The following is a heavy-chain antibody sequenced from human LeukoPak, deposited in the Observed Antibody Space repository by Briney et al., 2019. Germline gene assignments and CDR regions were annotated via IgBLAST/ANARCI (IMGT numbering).Heavy chain of an antibody. CDR1: GFTFSSYG. Sequence: QSGGSLRLSCAASGFTFSSYGMHWVRQAPGKGLEWVAVISYNGSNKYYADSVKGRFTISRDNSKNTLYLQMNSLRAEDTAVYYCAKDVAAHDEDYYYYYMDVWGKGTTVTVSS. CDR3: AKDVAAHDEDYYYYYMDV. CDR2: ISYNGSNK. V-gene: IGHV3-30*18. D-gene: IGHD6-6*01. J-gene: IGHJ6*03.